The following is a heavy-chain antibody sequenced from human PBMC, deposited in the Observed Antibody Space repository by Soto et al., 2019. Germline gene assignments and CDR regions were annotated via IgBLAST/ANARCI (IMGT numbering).Heavy chain of an antibody. V-gene: IGHV1-46*03. CDR2: IDLSGGNT. J-gene: IGHJ3*02. D-gene: IGHD1-26*01. Sequence: ASVKVSCKASGFTFTSSAMQCVRQARGQGLEWMGIIDLSGGNTSYAQKFQGRVTMTRDTSTSTVYMELSSLRSEDTAVYYCAREWDRHDAFDIWGQGTMVTVSS. CDR1: GFTFTSSA. CDR3: AREWDRHDAFDI.